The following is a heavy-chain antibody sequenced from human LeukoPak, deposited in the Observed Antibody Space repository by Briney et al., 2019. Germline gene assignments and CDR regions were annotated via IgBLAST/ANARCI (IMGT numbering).Heavy chain of an antibody. D-gene: IGHD2-2*01. V-gene: IGHV3-11*01. CDR1: GFTFSDYY. Sequence: GGSLRLSCAASGFTFSDYYMSWIRQAPGKGLEWVSYISSSGSTIYYADSVKGRFTISRDNAKNSLYLQMNSLRAEDTAVYYCARAGHCSSTSCYPNWFDPWGQGTLVTVSS. CDR3: ARAGHCSSTSCYPNWFDP. CDR2: ISSSGSTI. J-gene: IGHJ5*02.